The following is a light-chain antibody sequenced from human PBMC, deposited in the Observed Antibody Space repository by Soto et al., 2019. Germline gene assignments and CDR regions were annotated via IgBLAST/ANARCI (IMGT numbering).Light chain of an antibody. V-gene: IGKV3-20*01. CDR3: QQYGSSRT. CDR1: QSVSSSY. J-gene: IGKJ1*01. CDR2: GAS. Sequence: EIVLTQSPGTLSLSPGERATLSCRASQSVSSSYLAWYQQKPGQAPRLLIYGASSRATGIQDRFSGSGSGTGFTLTISRLEPEDFAVYYCQQYGSSRTFGQGTKVEIK.